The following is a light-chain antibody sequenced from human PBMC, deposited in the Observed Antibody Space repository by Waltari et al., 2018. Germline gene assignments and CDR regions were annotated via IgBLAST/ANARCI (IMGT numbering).Light chain of an antibody. J-gene: IGLJ3*02. CDR1: SSHIGAGYD. CDR3: QSYDSSLSGAWV. Sequence: QSVLTHPPSVSGAPGQRVTISCTGSSSHIGAGYDVHWFQQLPGTAPKLLISGKNNRPSGGPERFFGSKSGSSASLAISWLQAEDEADYHCQSYDSSLSGAWVFGGGTKLTFL. CDR2: GKN. V-gene: IGLV1-40*01.